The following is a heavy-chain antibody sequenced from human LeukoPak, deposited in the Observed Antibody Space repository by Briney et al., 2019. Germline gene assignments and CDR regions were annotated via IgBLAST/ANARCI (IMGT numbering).Heavy chain of an antibody. Sequence: PGESLRISCKGSGYSFTSYWISWVRQMPGKGLEWMGRIDPSDSYTNYSPSFQGHVTISADKSIGTAYLQWSSLKASDTGMYYCACYSGVLNWFDPWGQGTLVTVSS. CDR1: GYSFTSYW. D-gene: IGHD2-15*01. J-gene: IGHJ5*02. V-gene: IGHV5-10-1*01. CDR2: IDPSDSYT. CDR3: ACYSGVLNWFDP.